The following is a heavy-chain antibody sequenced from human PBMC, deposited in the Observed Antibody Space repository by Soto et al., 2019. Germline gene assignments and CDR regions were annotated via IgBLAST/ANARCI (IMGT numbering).Heavy chain of an antibody. CDR3: ARTRGLDSSSWYGHDY. Sequence: QVQLVQSGAEVKKPGSSVKVSCKASVGTFSSYAISWVRQAPGQGLEWMGGIIPIFGTANYAQKFQGRVTITAEESTSTAYMELSSLRSEDTAVYYCARTRGLDSSSWYGHDYWGQGTLVTVSS. CDR2: IIPIFGTA. V-gene: IGHV1-69*01. J-gene: IGHJ4*02. CDR1: VGTFSSYA. D-gene: IGHD6-13*01.